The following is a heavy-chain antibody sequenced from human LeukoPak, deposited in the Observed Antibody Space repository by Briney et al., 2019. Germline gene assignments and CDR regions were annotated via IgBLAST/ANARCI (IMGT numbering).Heavy chain of an antibody. J-gene: IGHJ5*02. CDR1: GGSISSGGYY. D-gene: IGHD3-10*01. V-gene: IGHV4-30-2*01. Sequence: SQTLSLTCTVSGGSISSGGYYWSWIRQPPGKGLEWIGEIYHSGSTNYNPSLKSRVTISVDKSKNQFSLKLSSVTAADTAVYYCARESLSDYYGSGSFSSWSQGTLVTVSS. CDR2: IYHSGST. CDR3: ARESLSDYYGSGSFSS.